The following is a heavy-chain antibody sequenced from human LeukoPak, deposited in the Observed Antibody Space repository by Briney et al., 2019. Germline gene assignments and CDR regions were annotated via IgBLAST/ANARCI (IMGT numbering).Heavy chain of an antibody. CDR2: INPNSGGT. J-gene: IGHJ4*02. CDR1: GYTFAGYY. Sequence: ASVKVSCKASGYTFAGYYMHWVRQAPGQGLEWMGWINPNSGGTNYAQKFQGRVTMTRDTSISTAYMELSRLRSDGTAVYYCARVEVVATIPFDYWGQGTLVTVSS. CDR3: ARVEVVATIPFDY. V-gene: IGHV1-2*02. D-gene: IGHD5-12*01.